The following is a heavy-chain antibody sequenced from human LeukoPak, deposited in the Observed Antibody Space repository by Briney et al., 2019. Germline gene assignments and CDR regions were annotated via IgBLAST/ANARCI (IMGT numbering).Heavy chain of an antibody. V-gene: IGHV3-49*04. J-gene: IGHJ4*02. CDR2: IRSKAHGGTT. D-gene: IGHD3-3*01. CDR1: GFTFGDYA. CDR3: TGRFLEWLLYSDY. Sequence: PGRSLRLSCTASGFTFGDYAMSWVRQAPGKGLEWVGFIRSKAHGGTTEYAASVKGRFTISRDDSKSIAYLQMNSLKTEDTAVYYCTGRFLEWLLYSDYWGQGTLVTVSS.